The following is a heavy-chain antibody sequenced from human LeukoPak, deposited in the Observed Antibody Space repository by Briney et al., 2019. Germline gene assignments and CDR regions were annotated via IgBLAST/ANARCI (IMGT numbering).Heavy chain of an antibody. CDR3: ARMPTMETFHV. CDR2: IYHSGST. Sequence: SETLSLTCAVSGSSISSGYYRGWIRPPPGKGLEWIGSIYHSGSTYYNPSLKSRVTISVDTSKNQFSLKLTSVTAADTAVYYCARMPTMETFHVWGQGTMVTVSS. J-gene: IGHJ3*01. V-gene: IGHV4-38-2*01. D-gene: IGHD3-10*01. CDR1: GSSISSGYY.